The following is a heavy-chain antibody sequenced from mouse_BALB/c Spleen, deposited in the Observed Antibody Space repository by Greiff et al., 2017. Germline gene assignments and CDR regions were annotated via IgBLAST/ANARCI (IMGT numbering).Heavy chain of an antibody. CDR1: GYTFTDYV. CDR3: ARGYYGSSPWFAY. Sequence: QVQLQQSGPELVKPGASVKMSCKASGYTFTDYVISWVKQRTGQGLEWIGEIYPGSGSTYYNEKFKGKATLTADKSSNTAYMQLSSLTSEDTAVYFCARGYYGSSPWFAYWGQGTLVTVSA. D-gene: IGHD1-1*01. CDR2: IYPGSGST. J-gene: IGHJ3*01. V-gene: IGHV1-77*01.